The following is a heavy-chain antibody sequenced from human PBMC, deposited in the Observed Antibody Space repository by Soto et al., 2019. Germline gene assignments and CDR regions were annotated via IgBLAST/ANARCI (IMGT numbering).Heavy chain of an antibody. J-gene: IGHJ5*02. CDR3: ARGAHVHHYNWFDP. D-gene: IGHD1-1*01. CDR1: GGTFSSYA. V-gene: IGHV1-69*13. Sequence: SVKVSCKASGGTFSSYAISWVRQAPGQGLEWMGGIIPIFGTANYAQKFQGRVTITADESTSTAYMELSSLRSEDTAVYYCARGAHVHHYNWFDPWGQGTLVTVSS. CDR2: IIPIFGTA.